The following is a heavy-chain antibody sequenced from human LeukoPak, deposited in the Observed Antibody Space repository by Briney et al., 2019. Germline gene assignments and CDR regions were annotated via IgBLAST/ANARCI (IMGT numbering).Heavy chain of an antibody. CDR1: GYTFTSYY. D-gene: IGHD3-10*01. J-gene: IGHJ5*02. CDR2: INPSDGST. V-gene: IGHV1-46*01. CDR3: ARDASGLPPARKFDP. Sequence: GASVKVSCKASGYTFTSYYMHWVRQAPGQGLEWVGIINPSDGSTSYAQKFQGRVTMTRDMSTTTVYMELSSLRSEDTAVYYCARDASGLPPARKFDPWGQGTLVTVSS.